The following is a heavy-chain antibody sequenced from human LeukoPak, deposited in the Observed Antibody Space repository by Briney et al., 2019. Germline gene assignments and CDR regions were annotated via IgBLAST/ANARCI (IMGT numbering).Heavy chain of an antibody. D-gene: IGHD5-18*01. CDR3: ARRGETARVGDY. J-gene: IGHJ4*02. V-gene: IGHV3-48*01. CDR1: GYTFSSYG. Sequence: PGGSLRLSSAASGYTFSSYGMNWVRQAPGKGLEWLSYLSNTNMIHYAESVKGRFTISRENAKNSLYLQMDGLRAEDTAVYYCARRGETARVGDYWGRGTLVTVSS. CDR2: LSNTNMI.